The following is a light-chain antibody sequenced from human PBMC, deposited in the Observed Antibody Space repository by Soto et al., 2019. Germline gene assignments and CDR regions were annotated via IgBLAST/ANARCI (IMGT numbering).Light chain of an antibody. J-gene: IGLJ1*01. CDR3: CSYAGAYNDV. CDR1: SSDIGSYNY. Sequence: QSALTQPRSLSGSPGQSVTISCTGTSSDIGSYNYVSWYQQHPDKAPKLIIYDVTERPSGVPHRFSGSKSGNTASLTICGLQAEDEADYYCCSYAGAYNDVFGSGTKVTV. V-gene: IGLV2-11*01. CDR2: DVT.